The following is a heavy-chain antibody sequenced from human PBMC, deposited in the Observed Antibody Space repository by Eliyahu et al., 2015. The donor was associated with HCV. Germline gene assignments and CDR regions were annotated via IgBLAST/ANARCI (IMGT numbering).Heavy chain of an antibody. Sequence: QVQLQESGPGLVKPSQTLSLTCTVXGGSISSDGYYWSWIRQHPGKGLEWIGYIYTSGSTYYDPSLKSRVTISLDTSKNQFSLKLISVTAADTALYFCARGRYTSSSSYFDYWGPGSLVTVSS. CDR1: GGSISSDGYY. V-gene: IGHV4-31*03. J-gene: IGHJ4*02. CDR3: ARGRYTSSSSYFDY. CDR2: IYTSGST. D-gene: IGHD6-13*01.